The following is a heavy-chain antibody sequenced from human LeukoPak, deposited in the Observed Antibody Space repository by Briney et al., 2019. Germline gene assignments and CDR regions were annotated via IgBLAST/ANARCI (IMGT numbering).Heavy chain of an antibody. V-gene: IGHV1-18*01. J-gene: IGHJ4*02. D-gene: IGHD2-15*01. CDR3: ARGPYCSGGTCYSQYYDY. Sequence: ASVKVSCKASDYTFTSYGISGVRQTPGQGLEWMGWVSTYNGNTNYAQKLQGRVTMTTDTSTSTAYLELRSLRSDDTAVYYCARGPYCSGGTCYSQYYDYWGQGTLVIVSS. CDR1: DYTFTSYG. CDR2: VSTYNGNT.